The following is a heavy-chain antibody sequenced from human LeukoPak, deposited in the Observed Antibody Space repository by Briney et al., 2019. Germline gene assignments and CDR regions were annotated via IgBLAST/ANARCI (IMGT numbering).Heavy chain of an antibody. CDR3: AKAAMKTKPGGAFDY. V-gene: IGHV3-23*01. Sequence: PGGSLRLSCAASGFTFSSYAMSRVRQAPGKGLEWVSAISGSGGSTYCADSVKGRFTISRDNSKNTLYLQMNSLGAEDTAVYYCAKAAMKTKPGGAFDYWGQGTLVTVSS. J-gene: IGHJ4*02. CDR2: ISGSGGST. CDR1: GFTFSSYA. D-gene: IGHD3-16*01.